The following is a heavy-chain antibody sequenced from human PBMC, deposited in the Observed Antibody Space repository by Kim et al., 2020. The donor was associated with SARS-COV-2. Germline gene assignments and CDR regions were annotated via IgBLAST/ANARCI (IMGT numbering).Heavy chain of an antibody. CDR3: GXDLDXXFWGXXSRSFDY. Sequence: GGSLRLSCAASGFTFSSYSMNWVRQAPGKGLXWVSYXSSSSSTIYYADSVKGRFXISREXXKNSLXLQXXSLRDEETAVYYCGXDLDXXFWGXXSRSFDYWGQGTLVTVSS. D-gene: IGHD3-3*01. CDR1: GFTFSSYS. J-gene: IGHJ4*02. CDR2: XSSSSSTI. V-gene: IGHV3-48*02.